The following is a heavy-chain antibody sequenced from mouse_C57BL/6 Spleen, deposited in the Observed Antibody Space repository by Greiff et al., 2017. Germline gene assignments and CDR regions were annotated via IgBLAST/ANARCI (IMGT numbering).Heavy chain of an antibody. CDR3: AKGGDDYDRGYAMDY. Sequence: QVQLQQPGAELVKPGASVKLSCKASGYTFTSYWMHWVKQRPGRGLEWIGRIDPNSGGTKYNEKFKSKATLTVDKPSSTAYMRLSSLTSEDSAVYYCAKGGDDYDRGYAMDYWGQGTSVTVSS. D-gene: IGHD2-4*01. J-gene: IGHJ4*01. CDR1: GYTFTSYW. V-gene: IGHV1-72*01. CDR2: IDPNSGGT.